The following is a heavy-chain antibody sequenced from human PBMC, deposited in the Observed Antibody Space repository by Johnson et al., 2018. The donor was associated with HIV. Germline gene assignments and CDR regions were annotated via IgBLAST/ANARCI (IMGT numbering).Heavy chain of an antibody. Sequence: VQVVESGGGLVKPGGSLRLSCAASGFTFSDYYMSWIRQAPGKGLEWVSYISSSGSTIYYADSVKGRFTISRDNAKNTLYLQMNSLRAEDTAVYYCAKDLSPYSSGWYDAFDIRGQGTMVTVSS. CDR3: AKDLSPYSSGWYDAFDI. CDR2: ISSSGSTI. V-gene: IGHV3-11*04. D-gene: IGHD6-19*01. J-gene: IGHJ3*02. CDR1: GFTFSDYY.